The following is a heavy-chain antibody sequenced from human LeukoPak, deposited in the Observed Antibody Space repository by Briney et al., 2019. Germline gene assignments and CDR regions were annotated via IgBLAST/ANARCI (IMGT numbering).Heavy chain of an antibody. CDR3: ARGGYSGTYFFDY. V-gene: IGHV3-33*08. CDR1: GFTFSTYG. CDR2: VWYDGTNI. D-gene: IGHD1-26*01. Sequence: GGSLRLSCAASGFTFSTYGMHWVRQAPGKGLEWVAVVWYDGTNIHYVDSVKGRFTISRDNSKSTLYLQMNSLTAEDTAVYYCARGGYSGTYFFDYWGQGTTVIASS. J-gene: IGHJ4*02.